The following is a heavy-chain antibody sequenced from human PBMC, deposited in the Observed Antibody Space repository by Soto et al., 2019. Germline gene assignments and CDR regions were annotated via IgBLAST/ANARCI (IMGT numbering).Heavy chain of an antibody. CDR2: ITASGDST. D-gene: IGHD2-15*01. CDR3: AKTPLTILPGIFWFDP. J-gene: IGHJ5*02. CDR1: GYXFTNYL. V-gene: IGHV3-23*01. Sequence: EXLKISCKCSGYXFTNYLVVWVRHAPGKGLEWVSAITASGDSTYYADDVKGLFNISRENSKNTLYLEMNSLRAEDPALYYCAKTPLTILPGIFWFDPWGQGTLGTVS.